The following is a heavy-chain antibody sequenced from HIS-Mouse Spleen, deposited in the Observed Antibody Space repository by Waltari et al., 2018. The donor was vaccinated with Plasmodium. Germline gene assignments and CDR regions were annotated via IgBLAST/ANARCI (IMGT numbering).Heavy chain of an antibody. V-gene: IGHV3-23*01. J-gene: IGHJ4*02. CDR1: GFPLRRSA. CDR3: AKSSKGTGDLWDY. CDR2: ISGSGGST. D-gene: IGHD7-27*01. Sequence: EVQLLESGGGLVQPGGCLSLPFPASGFPLRRSAVIWVRQAPGKGLGWVSAISGSGGSTYYADSVKGRFTISRDNSKNTLYLQRNSLRAEDTAVYYCAKSSKGTGDLWDYWGQGTLVTVSS.